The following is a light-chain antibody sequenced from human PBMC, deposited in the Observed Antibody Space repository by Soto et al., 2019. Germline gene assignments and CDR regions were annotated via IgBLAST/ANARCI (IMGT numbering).Light chain of an antibody. CDR1: QSVLYSSNNKNY. CDR3: QQYYSTPFT. Sequence: DIVMTQSPDSLAVSLGERATINCKSSQSVLYSSNNKNYLAWYQQKPGQHPKLLIYWASTRESGVPDRFSGSGSGTDFTLTISSLQAEDVAVYYCQQYYSTPFTFGPGTKVDI. CDR2: WAS. V-gene: IGKV4-1*01. J-gene: IGKJ3*01.